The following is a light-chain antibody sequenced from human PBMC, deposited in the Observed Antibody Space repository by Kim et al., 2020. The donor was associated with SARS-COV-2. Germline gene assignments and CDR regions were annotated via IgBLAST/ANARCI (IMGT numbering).Light chain of an antibody. Sequence: SYELTQPPSVSVAPGKTARITCGGNNIGSKSVHWYQQKPGQAPVLVIYYDSDRPSGIPERFSGSNPGNTATLTISRIEAGDEADYYCQVWDSSSDHSVFGGGTKLTVL. J-gene: IGLJ3*02. CDR2: YDS. CDR3: QVWDSSSDHSV. V-gene: IGLV3-21*04. CDR1: NIGSKS.